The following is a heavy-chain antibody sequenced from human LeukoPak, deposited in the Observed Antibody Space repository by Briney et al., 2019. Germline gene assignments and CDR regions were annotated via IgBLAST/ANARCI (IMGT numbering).Heavy chain of an antibody. V-gene: IGHV3-7*01. CDR3: AFFVREPQY. J-gene: IGHJ1*01. Sequence: PGGSLRLSCVVSGFAFSRYWMGWVRQAPGKGLEGVANIQHDGAVKLYVDSAKGRFSISRDNTKNSLYLQMNSLRAEDTAIYYCAFFVREPQYWGPGTLVTVSS. CDR2: IQHDGAVK. CDR1: GFAFSRYW. D-gene: IGHD3-10*02.